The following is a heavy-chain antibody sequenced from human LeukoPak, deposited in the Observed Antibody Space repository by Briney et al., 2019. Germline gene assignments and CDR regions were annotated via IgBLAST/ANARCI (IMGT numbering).Heavy chain of an antibody. CDR1: GFTFSSYE. Sequence: GGSLRLSCAASGFTFSSYEMNWVRQAPGKGLEWVSYISSSGSTIYYADSVKGRFISSRDNTKNSLYLQMDSLRAEDTAVYFCARDATTAVGVVYMDVWGRGTTVTISS. CDR3: ARDATTAVGVVYMDV. J-gene: IGHJ6*03. V-gene: IGHV3-48*03. CDR2: ISSSGSTI. D-gene: IGHD6-13*01.